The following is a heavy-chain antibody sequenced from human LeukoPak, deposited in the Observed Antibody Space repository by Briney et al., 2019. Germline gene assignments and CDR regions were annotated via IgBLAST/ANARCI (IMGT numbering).Heavy chain of an antibody. CDR3: ARLRYDSSGYRSSSYYFEY. CDR1: GGSISSYY. Sequence: KPSETLSRTCTVSGGSISSYYWNWIRQPPGKGLEWIGYIYYSGSTNYNPSLKSRVTISVDTSKNQFSLKLSAVTAADTAVYYCARLRYDSSGYRSSSYYFEYWGQGTLVTVSS. D-gene: IGHD3-22*01. CDR2: IYYSGST. V-gene: IGHV4-59*01. J-gene: IGHJ4*02.